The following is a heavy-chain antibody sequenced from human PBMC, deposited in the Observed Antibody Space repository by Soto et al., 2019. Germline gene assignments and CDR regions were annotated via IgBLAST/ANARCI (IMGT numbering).Heavy chain of an antibody. D-gene: IGHD1-26*01. V-gene: IGHV4-34*01. CDR1: GGSFSGYY. J-gene: IGHJ5*02. Sequence: KSSETLSLTCAVYGGSFSGYYWSWIRQPPGKGLEWIGEINHSGSTNYNPSLKSRVTISVDTSKNQFSLKLSSVTAADTAVYYCASRTNSGSYYWWFDPWGQGTLVTVSS. CDR3: ASRTNSGSYYWWFDP. CDR2: INHSGST.